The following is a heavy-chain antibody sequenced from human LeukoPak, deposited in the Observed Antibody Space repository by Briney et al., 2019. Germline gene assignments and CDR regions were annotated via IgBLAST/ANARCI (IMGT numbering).Heavy chain of an antibody. CDR1: GYTFTGYY. Sequence: ASVEVSCKASGYTFTGYYMHWVRQAPGQGLEWMGWINPNSGGTNYAQKFQGRVTMTRDTSISTAYMELSRLRSDDTAVYYCARVGATNDAFDIWGQGTMVTVSS. V-gene: IGHV1-2*02. D-gene: IGHD1-26*01. J-gene: IGHJ3*02. CDR3: ARVGATNDAFDI. CDR2: INPNSGGT.